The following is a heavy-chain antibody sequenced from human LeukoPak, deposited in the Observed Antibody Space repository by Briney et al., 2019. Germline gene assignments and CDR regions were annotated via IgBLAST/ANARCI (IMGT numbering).Heavy chain of an antibody. Sequence: GGSLRLSCAASGFTVSSNYMSWVRQAPGKGLEWVSVIYSGGSTYYADSLKGSSTISRDNSKNTLYLQMNSLRAEDTAVYYCARAPPGSVVISAFDYWGQGTLVTVSS. CDR1: GFTVSSNY. CDR3: ARAPPGSVVISAFDY. D-gene: IGHD3-22*01. CDR2: IYSGGST. V-gene: IGHV3-66*01. J-gene: IGHJ4*02.